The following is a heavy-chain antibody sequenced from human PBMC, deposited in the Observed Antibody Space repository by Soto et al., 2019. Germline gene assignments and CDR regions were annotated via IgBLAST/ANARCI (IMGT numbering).Heavy chain of an antibody. V-gene: IGHV4-31*03. CDR3: ATYCSSASCYRGSLDP. Sequence: SETLSLTCTVSGASISSGDYFWSWIRQHPGKGLEWIGYIYYSGSTYYNPSLESRFTISVDTSKNQFSLKLSSVTAADTAVYYCATYCSSASCYRGSLDPWGQGTLVTVSS. J-gene: IGHJ5*02. D-gene: IGHD2-2*02. CDR2: IYYSGST. CDR1: GASISSGDYF.